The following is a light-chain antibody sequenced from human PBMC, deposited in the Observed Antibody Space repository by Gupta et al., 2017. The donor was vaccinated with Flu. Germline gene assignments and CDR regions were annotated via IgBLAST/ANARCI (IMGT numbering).Light chain of an antibody. CDR1: QTISSW. J-gene: IGKJ1*01. V-gene: IGKV1-5*03. CDR3: QQYQSAPWT. CDR2: KAS. Sequence: DIQMTQSSSTLSASVGDSVSITCRASQTISSWLAWYQQKPGKAPRLLLYKASDLESGVPSRFSGSGSGTEFSLTISSLQPDDFATYYCQQYQSAPWTFGQGTKVEVK.